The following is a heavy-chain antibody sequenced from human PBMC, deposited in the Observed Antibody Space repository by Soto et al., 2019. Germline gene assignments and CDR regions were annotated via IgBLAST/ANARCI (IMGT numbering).Heavy chain of an antibody. Sequence: SVKVSCKASGFTFTSSAVQWVRQARGQRLEWIGWIVVGSGNTNYAQKFQERVTITRDMSTSTAYMELSSLRSEDTAVYYCAADRGRITIFGVVTNYYGMDVWGQGTTVTVSS. CDR1: GFTFTSSA. V-gene: IGHV1-58*01. CDR2: IVVGSGNT. D-gene: IGHD3-3*01. CDR3: AADRGRITIFGVVTNYYGMDV. J-gene: IGHJ6*02.